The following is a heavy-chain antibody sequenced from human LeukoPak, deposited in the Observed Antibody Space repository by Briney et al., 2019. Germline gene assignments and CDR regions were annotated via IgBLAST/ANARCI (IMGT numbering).Heavy chain of an antibody. D-gene: IGHD5-18*01. CDR2: ISSSSSTI. V-gene: IGHV3-48*01. J-gene: IGHJ4*02. CDR1: GFTFSRYN. CDR3: ARLIQLVDY. Sequence: GGSLRLSCAASGFTFSRYNMNWVRQAPGKGLEWVSYISSSSSTIYYADSVKGRFTISRDNAKISLYLQMNSLRAEDTAVYYCARLIQLVDYWGQGTLVTVSS.